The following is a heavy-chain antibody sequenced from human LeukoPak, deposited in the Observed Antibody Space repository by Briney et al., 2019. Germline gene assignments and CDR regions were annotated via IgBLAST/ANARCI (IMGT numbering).Heavy chain of an antibody. CDR2: INPSGGST. Sequence: ASVKVSCKASGYTFTSYYMHWVRQAPGQGLEWMGIINPSGGSTSYAQKFQGRVTMTRDMSTSTVYMELSSLRSEDTAVYYCASRTAAGLVFDYWGQGTLVTVSS. J-gene: IGHJ4*02. CDR1: GYTFTSYY. D-gene: IGHD6-13*01. V-gene: IGHV1-46*01. CDR3: ASRTAAGLVFDY.